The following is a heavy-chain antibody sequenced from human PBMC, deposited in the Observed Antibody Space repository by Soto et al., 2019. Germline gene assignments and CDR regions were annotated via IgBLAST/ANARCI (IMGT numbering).Heavy chain of an antibody. V-gene: IGHV3-30-3*01. J-gene: IGHJ5*02. D-gene: IGHD3-10*01. Sequence: PGWSLRLSCAASGFTFSSYAMHWVRQAPGKGLEWVAVISYDGSNKYYADSVKGRFTISRDNSKNTLYLQMNSLRAEDTAVYYCARDGIGEGFDPWGQGTLVTVSS. CDR2: ISYDGSNK. CDR3: ARDGIGEGFDP. CDR1: GFTFSSYA.